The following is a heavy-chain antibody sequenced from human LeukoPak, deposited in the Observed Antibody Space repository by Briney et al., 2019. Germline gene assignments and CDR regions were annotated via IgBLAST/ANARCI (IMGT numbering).Heavy chain of an antibody. CDR1: GGTFSSYA. CDR3: ARQTDYYYGMDV. CDR2: IIPIFGTA. Sequence: GASVTVSCKASGGTFSSYAISWVRQAPGQGLEWMGGIIPIFGTANYAQKFQGRVTITADESTSTAYMELSSLRSEDTAVYYCARQTDYYYGMDVWGQGTTVTVSS. J-gene: IGHJ6*02. D-gene: IGHD2-21*02. V-gene: IGHV1-69*01.